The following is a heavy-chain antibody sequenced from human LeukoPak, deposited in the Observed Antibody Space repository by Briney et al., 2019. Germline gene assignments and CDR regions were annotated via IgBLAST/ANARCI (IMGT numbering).Heavy chain of an antibody. D-gene: IGHD6-13*01. J-gene: IGHJ4*02. CDR1: GFTFSSYS. Sequence: GGSLRLSCAASGFTFSSYSMNWVRQTPGKGLEWLSSISSSSSYIYYADSVKGRFTISRDNAKNSLFLQMKSLRAEDTAVYYCARDRETSSCFDYWGQGTLVTVSS. CDR2: ISSSSSYI. CDR3: ARDRETSSCFDY. V-gene: IGHV3-21*01.